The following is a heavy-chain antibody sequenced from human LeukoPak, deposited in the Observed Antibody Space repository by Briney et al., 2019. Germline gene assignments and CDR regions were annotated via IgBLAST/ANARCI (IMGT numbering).Heavy chain of an antibody. J-gene: IGHJ4*02. CDR1: GFTFSSTW. Sequence: GGSLRLSCTPSGFTFSSTWMHWVRQAPGKGLEWVANIKQDGSEKYYVDSVKGRFTISRDNAKNSLYLQMNSLRAEDTAVYYCARDLKLRSRDGYNSIDYWGQGTLVTVSS. CDR2: IKQDGSEK. V-gene: IGHV3-7*01. D-gene: IGHD5-24*01. CDR3: ARDLKLRSRDGYNSIDY.